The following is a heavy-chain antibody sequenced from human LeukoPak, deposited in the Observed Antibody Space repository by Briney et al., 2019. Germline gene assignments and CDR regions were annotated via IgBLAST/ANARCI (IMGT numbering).Heavy chain of an antibody. J-gene: IGHJ6*02. CDR2: IKHDGSEK. CDR1: GFTFSSHW. D-gene: IGHD6-19*01. V-gene: IGHV3-7*01. CDR3: ARRTSGFQGLHYYYVMDV. Sequence: TGGSLRLSCAASGFTFSSHWMSWVRQAPGKGLEWVANIKHDGSEKYYVDSVKGRFTISRDNAKNSLYLQVNSLRAEDTAVYYCARRTSGFQGLHYYYVMDVWGQGTTVTVSS.